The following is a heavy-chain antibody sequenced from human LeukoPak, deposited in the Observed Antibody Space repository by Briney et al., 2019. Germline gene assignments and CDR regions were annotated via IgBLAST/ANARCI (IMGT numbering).Heavy chain of an antibody. CDR3: ARVSGSRESPIDY. CDR1: GGSISSGSYY. J-gene: IGHJ4*02. Sequence: SETLSLTCTVSGGSISSGSYYWSWIRQPAGKGLEWIGRIYTSGSTNYNPSLKSRVTISVDTSKNQFSLKLSSVTAADTAVYYCARVSGSRESPIDYWGQGTLVTVSS. D-gene: IGHD1-26*01. CDR2: IYTSGST. V-gene: IGHV4-61*02.